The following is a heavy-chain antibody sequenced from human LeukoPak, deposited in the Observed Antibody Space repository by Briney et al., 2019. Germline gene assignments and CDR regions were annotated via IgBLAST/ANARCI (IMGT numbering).Heavy chain of an antibody. CDR1: GFTFTSSA. V-gene: IGHV1-58*01. D-gene: IGHD6-13*01. CDR3: AREAAAAVPTYN. Sequence: SVKVSCKASGFTFTSSALQWVRQARGQRLEWIGWIVVGSGNTNFAQKFQERVTITRDMSTSTAYMEVRSLRSEDTAVYYCAREAAAAVPTYNWGQGTLVTVSS. J-gene: IGHJ4*02. CDR2: IVVGSGNT.